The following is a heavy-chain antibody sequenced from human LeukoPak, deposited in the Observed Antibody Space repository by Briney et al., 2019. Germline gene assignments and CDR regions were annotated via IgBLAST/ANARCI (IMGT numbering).Heavy chain of an antibody. D-gene: IGHD3-10*01. CDR3: ASYLRDGSGTLRAFDI. CDR2: IYHTERT. CDR1: DYSINSGYY. J-gene: IGHJ3*02. Sequence: PSETLSLTCTVSDYSINSGYYWGWIRQSPGKGLEWIGSIYHTERTYYNPSLKSRVTISVDTSKNQFSLKLSSVTAADTAVYYCASYLRDGSGTLRAFDIWGQGTMVTVSS. V-gene: IGHV4-38-2*02.